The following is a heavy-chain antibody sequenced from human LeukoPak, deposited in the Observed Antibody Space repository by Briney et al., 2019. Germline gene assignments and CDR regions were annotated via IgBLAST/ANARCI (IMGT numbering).Heavy chain of an antibody. V-gene: IGHV3-74*03. CDR2: INSDGRST. Sequence: SGGSLRLSCAASGFPFSGYWMHWVRQGPGKGLVWVSRINSDGRSTAYADSVKGRFTISRDNAKNTLYLQMDSLRAEDTAVYYCARAMITSTTSPEHWGQGTLVTVSS. CDR3: ARAMITSTTSPEH. J-gene: IGHJ1*01. D-gene: IGHD3-16*01. CDR1: GFPFSGYW.